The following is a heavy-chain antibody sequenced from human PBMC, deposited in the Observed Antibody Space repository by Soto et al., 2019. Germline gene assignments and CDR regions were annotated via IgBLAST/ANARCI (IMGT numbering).Heavy chain of an antibody. J-gene: IGHJ3*02. CDR3: ARNAGWLGAFDI. CDR2: ISYDGSNK. D-gene: IGHD3-10*01. CDR1: GFTFSSYA. V-gene: IGHV3-30-3*01. Sequence: QVQLVESGGGVVQPGRSLRLSCAASGFTFSSYAMHWVRQAPGKGLEWVAVISYDGSNKYYADSVKGRFTISRDNSKNTLYLQMNSLRAEDTAVYYCARNAGWLGAFDIWGQGTIVTVSS.